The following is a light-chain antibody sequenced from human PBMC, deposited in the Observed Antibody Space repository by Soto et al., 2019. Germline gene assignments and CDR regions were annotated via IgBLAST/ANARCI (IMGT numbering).Light chain of an antibody. CDR1: SGSIASNY. CDR2: EDN. J-gene: IGLJ2*01. V-gene: IGLV6-57*04. Sequence: NFMLTQPHSVSESPGKTVTISCTRSSGSIASNYVQWYQQRPGSAPTTVIYEDNQRPSGVPDRFSGSIDSSSNSASLTISELKTEDEADYYCQSYDSSKEVFGGGTKLTVL. CDR3: QSYDSSKEV.